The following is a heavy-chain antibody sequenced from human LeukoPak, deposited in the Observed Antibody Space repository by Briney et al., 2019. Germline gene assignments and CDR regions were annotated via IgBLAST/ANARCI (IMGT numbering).Heavy chain of an antibody. V-gene: IGHV3-21*01. D-gene: IGHD3-22*01. CDR1: GFTFSSYS. CDR3: ARDRPRGYDSSTFDY. J-gene: IGHJ4*02. CDR2: ISSSSSYI. Sequence: PGGSLRLSCAASGFTFSSYSMNWVRQAPGKGLEWVSSISSSSSYIYYADSVKGRFTISRDNAKNSLYLQMNSLRAEDTAVFYCARDRPRGYDSSTFDYWGQGTLVTVSS.